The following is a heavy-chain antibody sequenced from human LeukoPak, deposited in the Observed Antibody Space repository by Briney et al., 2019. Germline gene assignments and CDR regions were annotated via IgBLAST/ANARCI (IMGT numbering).Heavy chain of an antibody. V-gene: IGHV4-59*01. CDR2: IYYSGST. J-gene: IGHJ4*02. CDR3: AREGPAHTFDY. Sequence: SETLSLTCAVYGGSFSGYYWSWIRQPPGKGLEWIGYIYYSGSTNYNPSLKSRVTISVDTSKNQFSLKLSSVTAADTAVYYCAREGPAHTFDYWGQGTLVTVSS. CDR1: GGSFSGYY.